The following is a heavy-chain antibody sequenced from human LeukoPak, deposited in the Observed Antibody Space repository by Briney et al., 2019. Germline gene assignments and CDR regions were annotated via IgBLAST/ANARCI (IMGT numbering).Heavy chain of an antibody. Sequence: SETLSLTCAVYGGSFSGYYWSWIRQPPGKGLEWIGEINHSGSTNYNPSLKSRVTISVDTSKNQFSLELSSVTAADTAVYYCAREVRCSNTTCFADLFDYRGQGTLVTVSS. CDR3: AREVRCSNTTCFADLFDY. CDR1: GGSFSGYY. V-gene: IGHV4-34*01. D-gene: IGHD2-2*01. J-gene: IGHJ4*02. CDR2: INHSGST.